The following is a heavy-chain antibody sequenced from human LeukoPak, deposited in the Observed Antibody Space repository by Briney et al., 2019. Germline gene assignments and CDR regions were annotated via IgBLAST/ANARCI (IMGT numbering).Heavy chain of an antibody. CDR3: ARDSSAAGTSGMDV. J-gene: IGHJ6*04. V-gene: IGHV3-7*01. CDR1: GFTFSTNW. Sequence: GGSLRLSCAASGFTFSTNWMTWVRQAPGKGLEWVANINQDGSEAYYVDSVKGRFTVSRDNAKNSLYLQMNSLRAEDTAVYYCARDSSAAGTSGMDVWGKGTTVTVTS. D-gene: IGHD6-13*01. CDR2: INQDGSEA.